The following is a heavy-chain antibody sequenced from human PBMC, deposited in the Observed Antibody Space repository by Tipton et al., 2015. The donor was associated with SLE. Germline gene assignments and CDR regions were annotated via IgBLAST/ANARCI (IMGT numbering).Heavy chain of an antibody. J-gene: IGHJ1*01. V-gene: IGHV3-11*04. Sequence: SLRLSCAASGFTFSDYYMSWIRQAPGKGLEWVSYISSSGSTIYYADSVKGRFTISRDNAKNSLYLQMNSLRAEDTAVYYCATAQDGYNRQYFQHWGQGTLVTVSS. CDR3: ATAQDGYNRQYFQH. D-gene: IGHD5-24*01. CDR2: ISSSGSTI. CDR1: GFTFSDYY.